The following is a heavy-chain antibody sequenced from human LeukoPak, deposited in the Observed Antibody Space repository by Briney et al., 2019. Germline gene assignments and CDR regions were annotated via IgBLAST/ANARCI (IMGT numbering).Heavy chain of an antibody. D-gene: IGHD6-13*01. CDR1: GGPISSSSYY. Sequence: SETLSLTCTVSGGPISSSSYYWGWIRQPPGKGLEWIGSIYYSGSTYYNPSLKSRVTISVDTSKNQFSLKLSSVTAADTTVYYCARHVWQQLVYFDSWGQGTLVTVSS. V-gene: IGHV4-39*01. CDR2: IYYSGST. J-gene: IGHJ4*02. CDR3: ARHVWQQLVYFDS.